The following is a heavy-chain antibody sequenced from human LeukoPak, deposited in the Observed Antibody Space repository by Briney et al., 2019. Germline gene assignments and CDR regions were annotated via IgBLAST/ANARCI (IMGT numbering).Heavy chain of an antibody. V-gene: IGHV3-21*01. CDR1: GFTFSTYN. J-gene: IGHJ3*02. D-gene: IGHD5-18*01. CDR3: ARDPRDTPYAFDI. CDR2: LSSSGSYT. Sequence: GGSLRLSCAASGFTFSTYNMNWVRQAPGKGLEWVSSLSSSGSYTYYADSMQGRFTISRDNAKNSLYLQMNSLRADDTAMYYCARDPRDTPYAFDIWGQGTMVTVSS.